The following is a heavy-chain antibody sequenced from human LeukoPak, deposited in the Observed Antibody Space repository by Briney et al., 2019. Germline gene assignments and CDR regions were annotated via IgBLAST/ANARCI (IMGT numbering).Heavy chain of an antibody. CDR1: GGSISTGNSY. V-gene: IGHV4-39*01. Sequence: AETLSLTCTVSGGSISTGNSYWAWIRQPPGKGLEWIGSITYSGRAYYYPSLKSRVTLSVDTSRSQFSLKLISVTAADTAVYYCSRPGRVTVPAVYWYFDLWGRGTLVTVSS. J-gene: IGHJ2*01. CDR2: ITYSGRA. D-gene: IGHD4-17*01. CDR3: SRPGRVTVPAVYWYFDL.